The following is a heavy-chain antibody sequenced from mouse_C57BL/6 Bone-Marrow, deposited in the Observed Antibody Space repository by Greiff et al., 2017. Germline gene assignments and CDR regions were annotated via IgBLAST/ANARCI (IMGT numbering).Heavy chain of an antibody. J-gene: IGHJ4*01. Sequence: QVQLQQPGAELVRPGTSVKLSCKASGYTFTSYWMHWVKQRPGQGLEWIGVIDPSDSYTNYNQKFKGKATLTVDTSSSTAYMQLSSLTYEDSAVYYCARGGYYLDYWGQGTSVTVSS. D-gene: IGHD2-1*01. CDR2: IDPSDSYT. CDR3: ARGGYYLDY. V-gene: IGHV1-59*01. CDR1: GYTFTSYW.